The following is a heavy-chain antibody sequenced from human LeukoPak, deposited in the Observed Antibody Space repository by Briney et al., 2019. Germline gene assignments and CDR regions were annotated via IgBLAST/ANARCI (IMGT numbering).Heavy chain of an antibody. CDR2: LWFDGSKE. CDR1: GFTFSRFG. D-gene: IGHD3-10*01. J-gene: IGHJ4*02. Sequence: PGGSLRLSCTASGFTFSRFGMHWVRQAPGQGPEWVAVLWFDGSKEFYRESVKGRFNISRDNSKNTLYLQMNSLRAEDAAVYYCVRGGENFFGYWGQGTLVTVSS. CDR3: VRGGENFFGY. V-gene: IGHV3-33*01.